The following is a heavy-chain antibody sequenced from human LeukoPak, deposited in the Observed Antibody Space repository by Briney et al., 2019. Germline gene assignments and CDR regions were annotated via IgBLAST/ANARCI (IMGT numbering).Heavy chain of an antibody. D-gene: IGHD1-26*01. V-gene: IGHV3-23*01. CDR2: ISGSGGST. CDR3: AKDQSGTYGRDAFDI. CDR1: GFTFSNYA. Sequence: PGGSLRLSCAASGFTFSNYAMSWVRQAPGKGLEWVSAISGSGGSTYYAGSVKGRFTISRDNSKNTLYLQMDSLRAEDTALYYCAKDQSGTYGRDAFDIWGQGTMVTVSS. J-gene: IGHJ3*02.